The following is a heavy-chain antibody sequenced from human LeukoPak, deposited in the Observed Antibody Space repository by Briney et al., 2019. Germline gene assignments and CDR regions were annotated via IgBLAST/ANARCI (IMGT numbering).Heavy chain of an antibody. V-gene: IGHV4-39*01. CDR2: IYYSGST. J-gene: IGHJ3*02. CDR3: ARQESDYDFWSGPGGGAFDI. D-gene: IGHD3-3*01. CDR1: GGSISSSSYY. Sequence: PSETLSLTCTVSGGSISSSSYYWGWIRQPPGKGLEWIGSIYYSGSTYYNPSLKSRVTMSVDTSKNQFSLKLSSVTAADTAVYYCARQESDYDFWSGPGGGAFDIWGQGTMVTVSS.